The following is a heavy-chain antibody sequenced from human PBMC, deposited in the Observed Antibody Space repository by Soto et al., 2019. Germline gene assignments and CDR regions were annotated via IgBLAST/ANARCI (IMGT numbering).Heavy chain of an antibody. D-gene: IGHD6-6*01. CDR2: IYYSGSSGST. CDR3: ARGYTNSSPEDY. Sequence: QVQLQESGPGLVKPSQTLSLTCTVSGGSISSGGYYWSWIRQHPGKGLEWIGYIYYSGSSGSTYYNPSLKSRVTISVDTSKNQFSLKLSSVTAADTAVYYCARGYTNSSPEDYWGQGTLVTVSS. J-gene: IGHJ4*02. V-gene: IGHV4-31*03. CDR1: GGSISSGGYY.